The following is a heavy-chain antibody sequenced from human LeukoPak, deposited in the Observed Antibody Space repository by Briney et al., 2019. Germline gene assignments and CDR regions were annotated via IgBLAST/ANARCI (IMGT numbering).Heavy chain of an antibody. V-gene: IGHV4-4*08. D-gene: IGHD6-6*01. CDR3: ARDRYSSSPLYYYYYYYMDV. CDR1: GGSISVYY. Sequence: SETLSLTCTVSGGSISVYYWSWIRQPPGKGLEWIGYIYNSGSTNYNPSLKSRVTISVDTSKNQFSLKLSSVTAADTAVYYCARDRYSSSPLYYYYYYYMDVWGKGTTVTVSS. J-gene: IGHJ6*03. CDR2: IYNSGST.